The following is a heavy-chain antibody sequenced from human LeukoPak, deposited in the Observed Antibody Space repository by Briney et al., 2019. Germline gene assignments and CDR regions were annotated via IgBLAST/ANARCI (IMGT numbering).Heavy chain of an antibody. Sequence: ASVKVSCKASGYTFTSYGVSWVRQAPGQGLEWMGWISAHNGNTNYAQNLQGRVTMTTDTSTSTAYMELSSLRSEDTAVYYCARGRYCSGGSCYSGTGLTDWGQGTLVTVSS. CDR3: ARGRYCSGGSCYSGTGLTD. V-gene: IGHV1-18*01. J-gene: IGHJ4*02. CDR2: ISAHNGNT. CDR1: GYTFTSYG. D-gene: IGHD2-15*01.